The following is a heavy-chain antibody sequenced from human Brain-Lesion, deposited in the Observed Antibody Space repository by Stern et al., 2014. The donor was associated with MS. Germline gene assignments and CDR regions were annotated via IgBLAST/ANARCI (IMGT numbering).Heavy chain of an antibody. CDR3: ARFPASRPHVFDS. CDR1: GGSISSSNW. D-gene: IGHD6-13*01. J-gene: IGHJ4*02. Sequence: QVQLQESGPGLVKPSGTLSLTCAVSGGSISSSNWWSWVRQSPGKGLEWIGESAHSGSTIYNPSLKSRVTVSDNKPTTRFPLHLGSVTAADTAVYFCARFPASRPHVFDSWGQGTLVTVSS. V-gene: IGHV4-4*02. CDR2: SAHSGST.